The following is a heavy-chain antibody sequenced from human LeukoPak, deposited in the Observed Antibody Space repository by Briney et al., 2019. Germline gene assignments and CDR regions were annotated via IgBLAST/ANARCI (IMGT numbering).Heavy chain of an antibody. V-gene: IGHV3-48*01. CDR2: ISTSSNTI. J-gene: IGHJ4*02. D-gene: IGHD3-22*01. CDR3: ARGAAHSYGYFSDY. CDR1: GFIFSDYS. Sequence: SGGSLRLSCATPGFIFSDYSMSWVRQAPGKGLEWLSFISTSSNTIYYADSVKGRFTVSRDNAKNSPYLQMNSLTGEDTAAYYCARGAAHSYGYFSDYWGQGILVIVSS.